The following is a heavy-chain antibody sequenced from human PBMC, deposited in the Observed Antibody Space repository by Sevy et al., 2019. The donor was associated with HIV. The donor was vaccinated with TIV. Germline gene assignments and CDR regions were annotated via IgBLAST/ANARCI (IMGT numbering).Heavy chain of an antibody. CDR2: ISDDGSIK. J-gene: IGHJ4*02. Sequence: GGSLRLSCAASGFIFSNYGMHWVRQAPGKGLEWVAVISDDGSIKYYADSVRGRFTISRDNSKNTLYLQMNSLRPEDTTMYFCAKDQGRLLELDYWGQGTLVTVSS. V-gene: IGHV3-30*18. CDR1: GFIFSNYG. CDR3: AKDQGRLLELDY. D-gene: IGHD1-7*01.